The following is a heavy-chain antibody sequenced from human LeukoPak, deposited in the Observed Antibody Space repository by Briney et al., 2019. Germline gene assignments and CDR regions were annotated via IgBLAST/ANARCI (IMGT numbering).Heavy chain of an antibody. J-gene: IGHJ6*03. CDR1: GGSISSTSYD. CDR3: AREMRHPYYYMDV. CDR2: VYYTGTT. Sequence: SETLSLTCTVSGGSISSTSYDWGWIRQSPGKGPEWIGSVYYTGTTYYNPSLKSRVTISVDTSKHQFSLKLSSVTAADTAVYYCAREMRHPYYYMDVWGKGTTVTVSS. V-gene: IGHV4-39*02.